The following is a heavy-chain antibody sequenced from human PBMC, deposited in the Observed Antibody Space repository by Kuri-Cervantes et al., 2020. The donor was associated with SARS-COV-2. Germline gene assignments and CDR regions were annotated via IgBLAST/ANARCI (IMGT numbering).Heavy chain of an antibody. CDR2: INPNSGGT. Sequence: ASVKVSCKASGYTFTGYYIHWVRQAPGQGLEWMGWINPNSGGTNYAQKFQGWVTMTRDTSISTAYMELSRLRAHDTSVYYCARDDLHSSRWEFDYWGQGTLVTVSS. J-gene: IGHJ4*02. V-gene: IGHV1-2*04. CDR1: GYTFTGYY. D-gene: IGHD6-13*01. CDR3: ARDDLHSSRWEFDY.